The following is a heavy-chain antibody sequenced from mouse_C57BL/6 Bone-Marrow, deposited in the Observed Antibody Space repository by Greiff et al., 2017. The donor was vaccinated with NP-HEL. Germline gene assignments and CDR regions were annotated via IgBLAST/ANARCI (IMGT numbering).Heavy chain of an antibody. V-gene: IGHV1-72*01. CDR1: GYTFTSYW. D-gene: IGHD2-5*01. CDR3: ETSYYSNYYFDY. Sequence: QVQLQQPGAELVKPGASMKLSCKASGYTFTSYWMHWVKQRPGRGLEWIGRIDPNSGGTKYNEKFKSKATLTVDKPSSTAYMQLSSLTSEDSAVYYCETSYYSNYYFDYWGQGTTLTVSS. CDR2: IDPNSGGT. J-gene: IGHJ2*01.